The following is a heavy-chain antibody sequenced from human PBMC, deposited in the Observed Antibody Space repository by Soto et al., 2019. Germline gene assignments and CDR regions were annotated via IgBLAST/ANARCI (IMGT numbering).Heavy chain of an antibody. CDR2: NYHSGST. D-gene: IGHD3-16*01. J-gene: IGHJ5*02. V-gene: IGHV4-4*02. CDR3: ARARYVMEGEGGLGWFDP. Sequence: QVQLQESGPGLVKPSGTLSLTCAVSGGSISSSNWWSWVRQPPGKGLEWIGENYHSGSTNYNPSLKSRVTISVDKSKNQFSLKLSSVTAADTAVYYCARARYVMEGEGGLGWFDPWGQGTLVTVSS. CDR1: GGSISSSNW.